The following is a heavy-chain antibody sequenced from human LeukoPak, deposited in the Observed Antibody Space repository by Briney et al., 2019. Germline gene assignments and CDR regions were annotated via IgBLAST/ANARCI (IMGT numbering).Heavy chain of an antibody. CDR3: ARLKLGKEGYWYFDL. Sequence: SETLSLTCTVSGGSISSYYWSWIRQPPGKGLEWIGYIYYSGSTNYNPSLKSRVTISVDTSKNQFSLKLSSVTAADTAVYYCARLKLGKEGYWYFDLWGRGTLVTVSS. J-gene: IGHJ2*01. CDR2: IYYSGST. CDR1: GGSISSYY. D-gene: IGHD7-27*01. V-gene: IGHV4-59*08.